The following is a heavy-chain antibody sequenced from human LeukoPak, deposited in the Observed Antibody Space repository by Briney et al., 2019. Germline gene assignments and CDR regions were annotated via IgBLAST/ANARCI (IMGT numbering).Heavy chain of an antibody. V-gene: IGHV3-7*03. D-gene: IGHD3-22*01. CDR1: GFTFSNYW. Sequence: GGSLRLSCAASGFTFSNYWMNWVRQAPGKGLEWVANIKQDGSEKYYVDSVKGRFTISRDNSKNTLYLQMNSLRAEDTAVYYCAKDPGGPTYYYDSSGYVYWGQGTLVTVSS. CDR3: AKDPGGPTYYYDSSGYVY. CDR2: IKQDGSEK. J-gene: IGHJ4*02.